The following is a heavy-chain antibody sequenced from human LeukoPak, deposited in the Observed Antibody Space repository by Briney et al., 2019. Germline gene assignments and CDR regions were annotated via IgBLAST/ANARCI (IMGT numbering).Heavy chain of an antibody. CDR2: INSDGSST. V-gene: IGHV3-74*01. D-gene: IGHD4-23*01. Sequence: GRSLRLSCAASGFTFSRYWMHWVRQAPGKGLVWVSRINSDGSSTTYAVSVKGRFTISRDNAKNTLYLHMNGLRADDTAVYYCVYGGNSTSFDIWGQGTMVTVSS. CDR3: VYGGNSTSFDI. CDR1: GFTFSRYW. J-gene: IGHJ3*02.